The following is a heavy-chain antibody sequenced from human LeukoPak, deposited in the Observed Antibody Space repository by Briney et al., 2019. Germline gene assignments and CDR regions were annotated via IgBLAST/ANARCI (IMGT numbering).Heavy chain of an antibody. CDR3: ARSDYGSGSYIDY. V-gene: IGHV1-2*02. CDR1: GYTFTGYY. D-gene: IGHD3-10*01. CDR2: INPNSGVT. Sequence: ASVKVSCKASGYTFTGYYMHWVQQAPGQGLEWMGWINPNSGVTNYAQKFQGRVTMTRDTSITTAYMELNRLRSDDTAVYYCARSDYGSGSYIDYWGQGTLVTISS. J-gene: IGHJ4*02.